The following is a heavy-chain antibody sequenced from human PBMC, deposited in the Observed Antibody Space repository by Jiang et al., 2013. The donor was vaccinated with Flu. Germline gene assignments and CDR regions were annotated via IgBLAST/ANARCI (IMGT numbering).Heavy chain of an antibody. Sequence: GLVKPSETLSLTCTVSGGSISSYYWSWIRQPPGKGLEWIGYIYYSGSTNYNPSLKSRVTISVDTSKNQFSLKLSSVTAADTAVYYCARGTSSGPRIYYFDYWGQGTLVTVSS. V-gene: IGHV4-59*12. J-gene: IGHJ4*02. CDR1: GGSISSYY. D-gene: IGHD3-22*01. CDR3: ARGTSSGPRIYYFDY. CDR2: IYYSGST.